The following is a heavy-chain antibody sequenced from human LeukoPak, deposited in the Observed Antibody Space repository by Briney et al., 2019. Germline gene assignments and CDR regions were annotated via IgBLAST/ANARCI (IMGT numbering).Heavy chain of an antibody. Sequence: SETLSLTYTVCGGSFSGYYWRYIRQPPGKGLEWIGEINHSGSTNYNPSLKSRVTISVDTSKNQFSLKLSSVTAADTAVYYCATLYDSSGYFHFWGQGTLVTVSS. V-gene: IGHV4-34*01. CDR1: GGSFSGYY. CDR2: INHSGST. CDR3: ATLYDSSGYFHF. J-gene: IGHJ4*02. D-gene: IGHD3-22*01.